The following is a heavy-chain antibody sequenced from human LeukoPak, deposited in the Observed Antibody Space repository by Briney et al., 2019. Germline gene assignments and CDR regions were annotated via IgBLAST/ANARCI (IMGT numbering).Heavy chain of an antibody. CDR1: GFTFSSYA. CDR3: ARPSTVVHFEDAFDI. J-gene: IGHJ3*02. CDR2: ISYDGSNK. Sequence: PGGSLRLSCAASGFTFSSYAMHWVRQAPGKGLEWVAVISYDGSNKYYADSVKGRFTISRDNSENTLYLQMNSLRAEDTAVYYCARPSTVVHFEDAFDIWGQGTMVTVSS. D-gene: IGHD4-23*01. V-gene: IGHV3-30-3*01.